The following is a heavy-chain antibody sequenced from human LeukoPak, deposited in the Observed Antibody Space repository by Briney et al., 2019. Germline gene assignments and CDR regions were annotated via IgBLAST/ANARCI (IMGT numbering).Heavy chain of an antibody. CDR2: ISGTSGNL. CDR1: GFTFSNYA. D-gene: IGHD4-17*01. Sequence: GGSLRLSCAGSGFTFSNYAMAWVRQAPGRGLEWVSAISGTSGNLYYGDSVKGRFTVSRDNSKDTLYLQMNSLRAEDAAVYYCAKDRSFYGAPWYFDLWGRGTLVTVSS. J-gene: IGHJ2*01. CDR3: AKDRSFYGAPWYFDL. V-gene: IGHV3-23*01.